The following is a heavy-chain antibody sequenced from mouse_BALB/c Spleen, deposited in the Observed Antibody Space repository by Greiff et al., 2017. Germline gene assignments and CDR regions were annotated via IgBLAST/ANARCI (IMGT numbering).Heavy chain of an antibody. D-gene: IGHD2-10*02. V-gene: IGHV2-6-7*01. CDR3: ARDRYGNYVRVGDYFDY. Sequence: VQLVESGPGLVAPSQSLSITCTVSGFSLTGYGVNWVRQPPGKGLEWLGMIWGDGSTDYNSALKSRLSISKDNSKSQVFLKMNSLQTDDTARYYCARDRYGNYVRVGDYFDYWGQGTTLTVSS. J-gene: IGHJ2*01. CDR2: IWGDGST. CDR1: GFSLTGYG.